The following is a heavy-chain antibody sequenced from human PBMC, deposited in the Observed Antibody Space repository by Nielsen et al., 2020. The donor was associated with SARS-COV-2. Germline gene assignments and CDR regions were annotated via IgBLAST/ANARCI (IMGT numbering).Heavy chain of an antibody. CDR3: ARDLVGATESSYYYYGMDV. CDR1: GFTFDDYA. CDR2: ISWNSGSI. Sequence: GGSLRLSCAASGFTFDDYAMHWVRQAPGKGLEWVSGISWNSGSIGYADSVKGRFTISRDNAKNSLYLQMNSLRAEDTAVYYCARDLVGATESSYYYYGMDVWGQGTTVTVSS. V-gene: IGHV3-9*01. D-gene: IGHD1-26*01. J-gene: IGHJ6*02.